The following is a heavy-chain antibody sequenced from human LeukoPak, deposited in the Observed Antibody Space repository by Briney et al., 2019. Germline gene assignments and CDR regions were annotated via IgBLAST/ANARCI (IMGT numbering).Heavy chain of an antibody. D-gene: IGHD3-22*01. Sequence: PGGSLRLSCAASGFTFSNAWMSWVRQAPGKGLEWVGRIKSKTDGGTTNYAAPVKGRFTISRDDSKNTLYLQMNSLKIEDTGVYYCTTPEPRDDSSGYSVNDAFDIWGQGTMVTVSS. CDR3: TTPEPRDDSSGYSVNDAFDI. CDR1: GFTFSNAW. CDR2: IKSKTDGGTT. V-gene: IGHV3-15*01. J-gene: IGHJ3*02.